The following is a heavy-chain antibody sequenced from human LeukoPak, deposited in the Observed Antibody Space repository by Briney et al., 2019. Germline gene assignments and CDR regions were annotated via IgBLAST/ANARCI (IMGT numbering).Heavy chain of an antibody. V-gene: IGHV3-74*01. D-gene: IGHD4-23*01. CDR1: GFTFSSCG. J-gene: IGHJ4*02. CDR3: ASGYSSDYGGNTY. Sequence: GALRLSCAASGFTFSSCGMHWVRQAPGKGLVWVSRINSDGSTTTYADSVKGRFTISRDNAKNTLYLQMNSLRAEDTAVYYCASGYSSDYGGNTYWGQGTLVTVSS. CDR2: INSDGSTT.